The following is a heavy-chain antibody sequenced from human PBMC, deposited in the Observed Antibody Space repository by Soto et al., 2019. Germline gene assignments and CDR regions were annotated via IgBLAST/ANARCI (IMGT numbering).Heavy chain of an antibody. J-gene: IGHJ3*02. CDR3: ASGMGPVFNDAFEI. CDR1: GGSINNDSYS. Sequence: SETLSLTCAVSGGSINNDSYSWSWLRQPPGKGLEWIAYIYHSGSTYYNPSLKSRVTISVDRSKNQFSLKLTSVTAADTAVYYCASGMGPVFNDAFEIWGQGTMVTVSS. V-gene: IGHV4-30-2*01. CDR2: IYHSGST. D-gene: IGHD1-26*01.